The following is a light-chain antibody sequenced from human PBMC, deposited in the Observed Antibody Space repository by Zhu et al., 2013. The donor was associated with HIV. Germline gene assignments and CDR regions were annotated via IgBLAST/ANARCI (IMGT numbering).Light chain of an antibody. J-gene: IGKJ1*01. CDR1: QSVSSSN. Sequence: EIVLTQSPGTLSLSPGERATLSCRASQSVSSSNLGWYQQKPGQAPRLLIYGASSRATGIPDRFSGSWSGTDLTLTISRLEPEDSAVYYCQYYGNSRWTFGQGTKVEIK. CDR3: QYYGNSRWT. CDR2: GAS. V-gene: IGKV3-20*01.